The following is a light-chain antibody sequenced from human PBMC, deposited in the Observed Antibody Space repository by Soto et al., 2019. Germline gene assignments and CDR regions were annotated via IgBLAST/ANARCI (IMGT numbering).Light chain of an antibody. CDR2: YAS. J-gene: IGKJ5*01. CDR3: QQYNNWPPIT. V-gene: IGKV3-15*01. CDR1: QSVRNS. Sequence: EIMMTQSPATLSVSPGERATLSCRASQSVRNSLAWYQQKPGQAPRLLIYYASTRATGIPARFSGSGSGTEFTLTISSLQSDDFALYYCQQYNNWPPITFGQGTRLEIK.